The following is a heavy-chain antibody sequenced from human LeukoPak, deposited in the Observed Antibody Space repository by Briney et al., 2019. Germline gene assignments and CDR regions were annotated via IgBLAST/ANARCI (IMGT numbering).Heavy chain of an antibody. CDR3: ARGITGGNSPSH. Sequence: GGSLKLSCAASGFTFSSYSMNWVRQAPGKGLEWVSSISSSSSYTYYADSVRGRFTISRDNAKNSLYLQMNSLRAEDTAVYYCARGITGGNSPSHWRQGTLVTVSS. CDR2: ISSSSSYT. CDR1: GFTFSSYS. J-gene: IGHJ4*02. V-gene: IGHV3-21*01. D-gene: IGHD4-23*01.